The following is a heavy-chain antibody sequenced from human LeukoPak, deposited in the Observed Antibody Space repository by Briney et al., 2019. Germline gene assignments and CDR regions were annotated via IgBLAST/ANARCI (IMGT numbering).Heavy chain of an antibody. D-gene: IGHD6-13*01. V-gene: IGHV3-9*01. CDR3: AKDIAAGVVA. CDR1: GFTFDDYA. J-gene: IGHJ5*02. CDR2: ISWNSGST. Sequence: GRSLRLSCAASGFTFDDYAMHWVRQAPGKGLEWVSGISWNSGSTGYADSVKGRFTISRDNAKNSLYLQMNSLRAEDTALYYCAKDIAAGVVAWGQGTLVTVSS.